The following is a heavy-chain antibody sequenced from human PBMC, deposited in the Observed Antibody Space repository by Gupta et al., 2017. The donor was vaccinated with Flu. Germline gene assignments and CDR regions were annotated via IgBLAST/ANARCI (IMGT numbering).Heavy chain of an antibody. CDR1: GCTFSSYD. J-gene: IGHJ4*02. Sequence: GCTFSSYDMSWVRQSPGRGLEWVSLISSSAVTYYGDPVRGRFTISRDNAKNSLYLQMSGLRDEDTAGYDCASGHWANGGQGTMVTVSS. CDR2: ISSSAVT. D-gene: IGHD3-16*01. V-gene: IGHV3-48*03. CDR3: ASGHWAN.